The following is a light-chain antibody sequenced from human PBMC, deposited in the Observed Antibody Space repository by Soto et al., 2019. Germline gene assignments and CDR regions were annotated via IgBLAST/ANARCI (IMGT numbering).Light chain of an antibody. CDR2: STS. J-gene: IGLJ2*01. CDR3: LLYYDGDRV. V-gene: IGLV7-43*01. CDR1: TGAVTSGHF. Sequence: QAVVTQEPSLTVSPGGTVTLTCASSTGAVTSGHFPNWFQQKPGQPPRTLIYSTSNRQSWTPARFSGSLLGGKAALTLSGVQPEDEAKYYCLLYYDGDRVFGGGTKVTV.